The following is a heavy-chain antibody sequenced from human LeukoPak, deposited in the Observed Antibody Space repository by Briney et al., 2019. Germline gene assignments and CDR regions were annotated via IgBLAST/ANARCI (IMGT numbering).Heavy chain of an antibody. V-gene: IGHV3-23*01. CDR1: GFTFSSYA. CDR2: ISGSGYST. Sequence: PGGSLRLSRAASGFTFSSYAMSWVRQAPGKGLEWVSAISGSGYSTYHADSVKGRFTISRDNSKNTLYLQMNSLRVEDTAVYYCAKGSTDRGFDPWGQGILVTVSS. D-gene: IGHD4-17*01. J-gene: IGHJ5*02. CDR3: AKGSTDRGFDP.